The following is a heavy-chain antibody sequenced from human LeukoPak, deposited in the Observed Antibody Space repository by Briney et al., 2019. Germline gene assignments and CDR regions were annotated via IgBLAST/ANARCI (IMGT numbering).Heavy chain of an antibody. Sequence: ASVKVSCKASGYTFTSYDINWVRQATGQGLEWMGWMNPNSGNTGYAQKFQGRVTMTRNTSISTAYMELSSLRSEDTAVYYCARGPGIAVAGAYYFDYWGQGTLVTVSS. CDR1: GYTFTSYD. CDR3: ARGPGIAVAGAYYFDY. CDR2: MNPNSGNT. J-gene: IGHJ4*02. D-gene: IGHD6-19*01. V-gene: IGHV1-8*01.